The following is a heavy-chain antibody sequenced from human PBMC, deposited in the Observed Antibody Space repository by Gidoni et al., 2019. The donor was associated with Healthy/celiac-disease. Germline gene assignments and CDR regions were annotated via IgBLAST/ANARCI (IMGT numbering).Heavy chain of an antibody. J-gene: IGHJ6*02. D-gene: IGHD1-26*01. CDR1: GFTFSSYS. V-gene: IGHV3-21*01. Sequence: EVQLVESGGGLVKPGGSLRLSCAASGFTFSSYSMNWVRQAPGKGLEWVSSISSSSSYIYYADSVKGRFTISRDNAKNSLYLQMNSLRAEDTAVYYCARTGAVGGSSSYYGMDVWGQGTTVTVSS. CDR2: ISSSSSYI. CDR3: ARTGAVGGSSSYYGMDV.